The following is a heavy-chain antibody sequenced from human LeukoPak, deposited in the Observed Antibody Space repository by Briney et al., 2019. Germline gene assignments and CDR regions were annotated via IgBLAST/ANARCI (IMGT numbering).Heavy chain of an antibody. V-gene: IGHV3-7*01. J-gene: IGHJ4*02. CDR1: GFTFSSYW. CDR2: IKQDGSEK. CDR3: ARDSNHYYYDSSGLDY. D-gene: IGHD3-22*01. Sequence: GGSLRLSCAASGFTFSSYWMSWVRQAPGKGLEWVANIKQDGSEKYYVDSVKGRFTISRDNAKNSLYLQMSSLRAEDTAVYYCARDSNHYYYDSSGLDYWGQGTLVTVSS.